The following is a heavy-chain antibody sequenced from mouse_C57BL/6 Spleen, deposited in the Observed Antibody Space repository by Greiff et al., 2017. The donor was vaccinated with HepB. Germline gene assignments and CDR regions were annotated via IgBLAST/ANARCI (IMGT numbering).Heavy chain of an antibody. J-gene: IGHJ3*01. V-gene: IGHV1-50*01. D-gene: IGHD3-2*02. CDR2: IDPSDSYT. CDR1: GYTFTSYW. CDR3: ARGRQLRLPLGFAY. Sequence: QVQLKQPGAELVKPGASVKLSCKASGYTFTSYWMQWVKQRPGQGLEWIGEIDPSDSYTNYNQKFKGKATLTVDTSSSTAYMQLSSLTSEDSAVYYCARGRQLRLPLGFAYWGQGTLVTVSA.